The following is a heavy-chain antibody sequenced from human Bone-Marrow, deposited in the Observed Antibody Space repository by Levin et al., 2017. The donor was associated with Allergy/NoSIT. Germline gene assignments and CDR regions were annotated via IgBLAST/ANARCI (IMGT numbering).Heavy chain of an antibody. CDR1: GGSISSPTYY. Sequence: NPSETLSLTCTVSGGSISSPTYYWGWIRQPPGKKLEWIGSVYYGGSTYYNPSLKRRVTISADTSKNQFSLKLSSVTAADTAVYYGARQYFGRGRFDPWGQGTLVTVSS. CDR2: VYYGGST. CDR3: ARQYFGRGRFDP. D-gene: IGHD3-16*01. V-gene: IGHV4-39*01. J-gene: IGHJ5*02.